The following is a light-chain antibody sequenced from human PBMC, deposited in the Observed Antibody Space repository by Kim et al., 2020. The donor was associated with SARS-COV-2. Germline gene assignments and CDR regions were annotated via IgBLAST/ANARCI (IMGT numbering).Light chain of an antibody. CDR2: RNN. J-gene: IGLJ3*02. CDR3: AAWDDSLSGGV. Sequence: GQRVTISCSGSSSNIGRNYVYWYQQLQGTAPKLLIYRNNQRPSGVPDRFSGSKSGTSASLAISGLRSEDEADYYCAAWDDSLSGGVFGGGTQLTVL. V-gene: IGLV1-47*01. CDR1: SSNIGRNY.